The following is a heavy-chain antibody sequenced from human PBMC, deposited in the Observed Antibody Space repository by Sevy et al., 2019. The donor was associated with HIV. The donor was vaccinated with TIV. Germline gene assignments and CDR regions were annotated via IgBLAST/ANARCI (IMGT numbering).Heavy chain of an antibody. V-gene: IGHV3-23*01. CDR1: GFTFSSYA. CDR3: AKDVVGATTFWDY. CDR2: ISGSGGST. J-gene: IGHJ4*02. Sequence: GESLKISCAASGFTFSSYAMSWVRQAPGKGLEWVSAISGSGGSTYYADSVKGRFTISRDNSKNTLYLQMNSLRAEDTAVYYCAKDVVGATTFWDYWGQGTLVTVSS. D-gene: IGHD1-26*01.